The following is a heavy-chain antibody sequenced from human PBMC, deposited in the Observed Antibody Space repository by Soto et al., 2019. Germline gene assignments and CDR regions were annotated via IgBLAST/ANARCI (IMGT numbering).Heavy chain of an antibody. Sequence: QITLKESGPTLVRPAQTLTLTCGFSGFSLSSYGMGVAWIRQPPGKALEWLALIYWDDDKRYSPSLKDRLAISKDTSSNQVVLTITNMDPGDTATYFCAHAADYDLLTFDPWGPGTLVTVSS. J-gene: IGHJ5*02. CDR1: GFSLSSYGMG. V-gene: IGHV2-5*02. D-gene: IGHD4-17*01. CDR3: AHAADYDLLTFDP. CDR2: IYWDDDK.